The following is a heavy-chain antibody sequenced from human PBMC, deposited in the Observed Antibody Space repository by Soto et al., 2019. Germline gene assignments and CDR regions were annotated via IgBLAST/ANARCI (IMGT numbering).Heavy chain of an antibody. J-gene: IGHJ4*02. Sequence: QLQRQESGSGLVKPSQTLSLTCAVSGGSISSGGYSWSWIRQPPGKGLEWIGYIYHSGSTYYNPSLMSRVSIVVDRSTNQFSLKLSSVTAADTAVYYCARSDSSGYYPDYWGQGTLVNVSS. D-gene: IGHD3-22*01. CDR2: IYHSGST. CDR1: GGSISSGGYS. CDR3: ARSDSSGYYPDY. V-gene: IGHV4-30-2*01.